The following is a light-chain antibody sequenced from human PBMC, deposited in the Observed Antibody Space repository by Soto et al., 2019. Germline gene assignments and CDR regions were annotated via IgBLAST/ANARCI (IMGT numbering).Light chain of an antibody. V-gene: IGLV1-44*01. CDR3: SSYTSSDTLV. J-gene: IGLJ1*01. CDR2: NNN. CDR1: SSNIGTNA. Sequence: QSVLTQPPSASGTPGQRVTISCSGGSSNIGTNAVNWYQQLPGTAPKLLIYNNNQRPSGVPDRFSGSKSGTSASLAISGLQAEDEADYYCSSYTSSDTLVFGTGTKVTVL.